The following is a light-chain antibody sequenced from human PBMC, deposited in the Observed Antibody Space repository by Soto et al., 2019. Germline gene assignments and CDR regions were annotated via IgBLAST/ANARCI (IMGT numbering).Light chain of an antibody. CDR3: QQYKNWPIT. CDR1: QTVSSN. CDR2: GSS. J-gene: IGKJ5*01. Sequence: EIVMTQSPATLSVTPGERATLSCRASQTVSSNLAWYQQKPGQAPRLLIYGSSTRATGIPARFSGSGSGTEFTLTISSLQSEDFAVYYCQQYKNWPITFGQGTRLEIK. V-gene: IGKV3-15*01.